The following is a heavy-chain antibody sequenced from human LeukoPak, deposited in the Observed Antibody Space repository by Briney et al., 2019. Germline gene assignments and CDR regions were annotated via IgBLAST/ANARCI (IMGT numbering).Heavy chain of an antibody. V-gene: IGHV3-73*01. D-gene: IGHD6-13*01. CDR1: GFTFSGSA. J-gene: IGHJ4*02. Sequence: PGGSLRLSCAASGFTFSGSAMHWVRQASGKGLEWVGRIRSKANSYATAYAASVKGRFTISRDDSKNTAYLQMNSLKTEDTAVYFCTRATGYSSSDRGYWGQGTLVTVSS. CDR3: TRATGYSSSDRGY. CDR2: IRSKANSYAT.